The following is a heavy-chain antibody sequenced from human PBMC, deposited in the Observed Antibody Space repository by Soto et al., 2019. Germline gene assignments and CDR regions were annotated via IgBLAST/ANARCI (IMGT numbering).Heavy chain of an antibody. D-gene: IGHD2-2*01. CDR3: ARDRLVPYGYGMDV. CDR2: IWFDGSKK. Sequence: QMQLVESGGGVVQPGRSLRLSCAASGFTFRSYGIHWVRQAPGKGLGWVALIWFDGSKKYNVDSVKGRFAVSRDNSKNTLYLQMNSLRVEDTAVYYCARDRLVPYGYGMDVWGQGTTVTVSS. J-gene: IGHJ6*02. CDR1: GFTFRSYG. V-gene: IGHV3-33*01.